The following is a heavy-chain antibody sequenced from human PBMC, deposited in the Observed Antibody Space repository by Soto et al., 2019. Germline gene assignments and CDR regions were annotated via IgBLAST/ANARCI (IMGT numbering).Heavy chain of an antibody. J-gene: IGHJ5*02. V-gene: IGHV3-21*01. CDR3: ARDEHSLGYCSGGSCYRSRGNNWFDP. CDR1: GFTFSSYS. Sequence: EVQLVESGGGLVKPGGSLRLSCAASGFTFSSYSMNWVRQAPGKGLEWVSSISSSSSYIYYADSVKGRFTISRDNAKNSLYLQMNSLRAEDKAVYYCARDEHSLGYCSGGSCYRSRGNNWFDPWGQGTLVTVSS. CDR2: ISSSSSYI. D-gene: IGHD2-15*01.